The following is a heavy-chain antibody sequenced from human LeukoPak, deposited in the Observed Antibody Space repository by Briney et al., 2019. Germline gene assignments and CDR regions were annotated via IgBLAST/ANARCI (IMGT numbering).Heavy chain of an antibody. CDR3: AKDRDYSGGWYQADY. V-gene: IGHV3-11*05. Sequence: KPGGSLRLSCAASGFTFSDYYMSWIRQAPGKGLGWVSYISSSSSYTNYADSVKGRFTISRDNSKNTLYLQMNSLRAEDTAVYYCAKDRDYSGGWYQADYWGQGTLVTVSS. CDR2: ISSSSSYT. CDR1: GFTFSDYY. D-gene: IGHD6-19*01. J-gene: IGHJ4*02.